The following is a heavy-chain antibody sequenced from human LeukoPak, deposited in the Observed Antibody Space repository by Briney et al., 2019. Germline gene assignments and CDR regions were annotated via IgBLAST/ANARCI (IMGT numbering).Heavy chain of an antibody. CDR2: ISSSGGNT. D-gene: IGHD2-21*02. CDR3: ITARKQSRGDCRADDGY. Sequence: GGSLRLSCAASGFTFSNYAMSWVRQAPGKGLEWVSAISSSGGNTFYADSVKGRFTISRDNSKNTLYLQMSSLRAEDTAVYYCITARKQSRGDCRADDGYWGHGSPGTASS. V-gene: IGHV3-23*01. J-gene: IGHJ4*03. CDR1: GFTFSNYA.